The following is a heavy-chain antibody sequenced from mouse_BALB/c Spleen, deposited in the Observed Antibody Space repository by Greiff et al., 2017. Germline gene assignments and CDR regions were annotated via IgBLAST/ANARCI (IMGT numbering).Heavy chain of an antibody. D-gene: IGHD2-14*01. V-gene: IGHV5-12-2*01. CDR1: GFTFSSYT. CDR3: ARHEVRRYFDV. Sequence: EVQRVESGGGLVQPGGSLKLSCAASGFTFSSYTMSWVRQTPEKRLEWVAYISNGGGSTYYPDTVKGRFTISRDNAKNTLYLQMSSLKSEDTAMYYCARHEVRRYFDVWGAGTTVTVSS. CDR2: ISNGGGST. J-gene: IGHJ1*01.